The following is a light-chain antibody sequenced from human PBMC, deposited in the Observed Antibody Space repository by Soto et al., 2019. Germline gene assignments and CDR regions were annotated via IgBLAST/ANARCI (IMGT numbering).Light chain of an antibody. CDR3: QQYGSLSWT. CDR2: GAS. V-gene: IGKV3-20*01. Sequence: EIVLTQSPGTLSLSPGERATLSCRASQNVGSNYLAWYQQKPGQAPMILIFGASGRATGIPDRFSGSGSGTDFTLTISRLEPEDFAVYYCQQYGSLSWTFGQGTKVEIK. J-gene: IGKJ1*01. CDR1: QNVGSNY.